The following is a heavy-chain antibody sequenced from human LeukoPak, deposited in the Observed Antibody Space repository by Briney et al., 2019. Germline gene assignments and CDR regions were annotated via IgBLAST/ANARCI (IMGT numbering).Heavy chain of an antibody. V-gene: IGHV4-59*01. CDR2: IYYSGST. CDR3: ARDMMFGDGGMDV. CDR1: GGSISSYY. D-gene: IGHD3-10*02. J-gene: IGHJ6*02. Sequence: SETLSLTCTVSGGSISSYYWSWIRQPPGKGLEWIGYIYYSGSTNYNPSLKSRVTISVDTSKNQFSLKLSSVTAADTAVYYCARDMMFGDGGMDVWGQGTTVTVSS.